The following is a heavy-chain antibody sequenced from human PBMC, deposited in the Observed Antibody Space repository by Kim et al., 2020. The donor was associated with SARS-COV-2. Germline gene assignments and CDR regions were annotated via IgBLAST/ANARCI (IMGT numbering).Heavy chain of an antibody. CDR3: ARERNYGDYGFRRKWSSYFDY. Sequence: GGSLRLSCAASGFTFSSYGMHWVRQAPGKGLEWVAVIWYDGSNKYYADSVKGRFTISRDNSKNTLYLQMNSLRAEDTAVYYCARERNYGDYGFRRKWSSYFDYWGQGTLVTVSS. D-gene: IGHD4-17*01. CDR1: GFTFSSYG. J-gene: IGHJ4*02. CDR2: IWYDGSNK. V-gene: IGHV3-33*01.